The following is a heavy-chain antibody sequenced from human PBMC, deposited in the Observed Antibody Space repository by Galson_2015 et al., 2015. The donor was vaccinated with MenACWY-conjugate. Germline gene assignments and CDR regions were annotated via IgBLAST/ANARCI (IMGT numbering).Heavy chain of an antibody. J-gene: IGHJ4*02. CDR1: GFTFSSYG. Sequence: SLRLSCAASGFTFSSYGMHWVRQAPGKGLEWVAVIWYDGSNKYYADSVKGRFTISRDNSKNTLYLQMNSLRAEDTAVYYCARALSQKIIVAGYWGQGTLVTASS. D-gene: IGHD3-16*02. CDR2: IWYDGSNK. CDR3: ARALSQKIIVAGY. V-gene: IGHV3-33*01.